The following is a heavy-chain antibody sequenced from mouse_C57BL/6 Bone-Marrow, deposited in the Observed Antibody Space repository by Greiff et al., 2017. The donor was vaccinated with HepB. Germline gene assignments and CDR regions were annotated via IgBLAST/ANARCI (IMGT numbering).Heavy chain of an antibody. D-gene: IGHD1-1*01. CDR3: ARATVVHFWYFDV. CDR1: GYTFTSYW. J-gene: IGHJ1*03. V-gene: IGHV1-72*01. CDR2: INPNSGGT. Sequence: VQLQQSGAELVQPGASVKLSCKASGYTFTSYWMHWVKQRPGRGLEWIGRINPNSGGTKYNEKFKGKATLTVDRPYSTAYMQLSSLTSEDSAVYYCARATVVHFWYFDVWGTGTTVTVSS.